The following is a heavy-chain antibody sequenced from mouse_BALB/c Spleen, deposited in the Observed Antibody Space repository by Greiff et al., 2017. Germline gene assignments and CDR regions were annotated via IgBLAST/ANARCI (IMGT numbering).Heavy chain of an antibody. CDR2: IWAGGST. V-gene: IGHV2-9*02. Sequence: QVHVKQSGPGLVAPSQSLSITCTVSGFSLTSYGVHWVRQPPGKGLEWLGVIWAGGSTNYNSALMSRLSISKDNSKSQVFLKMNSLQTDDTAMYYCARDQGLRGFAYWGQGTLVTVSA. D-gene: IGHD2-4*01. J-gene: IGHJ3*01. CDR3: ARDQGLRGFAY. CDR1: GFSLTSYG.